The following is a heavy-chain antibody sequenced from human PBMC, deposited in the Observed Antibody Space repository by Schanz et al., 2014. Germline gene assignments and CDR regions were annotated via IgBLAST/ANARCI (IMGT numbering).Heavy chain of an antibody. CDR1: GYSISRSNW. Sequence: QVQLQRWGAGLLKPSETLSLTCAVSGYSISRSNWWGWIRQPPGKGLEFIGYIYYSGNTYYNPSLKSRVTMSLDTSKNQFSLKLTSVTAVDTAVYYCAGMATVTYFDFWGQGALVTVSS. D-gene: IGHD4-17*01. J-gene: IGHJ4*02. CDR3: AGMATVTYFDF. CDR2: IYYSGNT. V-gene: IGHV4-28*01.